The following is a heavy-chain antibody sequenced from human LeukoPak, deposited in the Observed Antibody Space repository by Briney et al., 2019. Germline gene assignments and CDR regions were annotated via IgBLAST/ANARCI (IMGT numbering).Heavy chain of an antibody. J-gene: IGHJ4*02. CDR3: AIGGSYFDK. D-gene: IGHD3-10*01. CDR2: ITSSSSSI. CDR1: GYDFKRYS. Sequence: GGSLRLSCVGPGYDFKRYSMNWVRQAPGKGLEWISYITSSSSSIFYAASVRGRFTISRDNAMNSMYLQMNSLRDEDTAVYYCAIGGSYFDKWGQGSLVTVTS. V-gene: IGHV3-48*02.